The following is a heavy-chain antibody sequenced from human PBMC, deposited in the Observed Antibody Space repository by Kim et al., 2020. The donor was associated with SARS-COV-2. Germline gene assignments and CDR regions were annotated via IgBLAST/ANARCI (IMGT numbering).Heavy chain of an antibody. J-gene: IGHJ4*02. V-gene: IGHV3-33*05. CDR1: GFTFSSYG. CDR3: ARDGGIAVAGTFDY. CDR2: ISYDGSNK. Sequence: GGSLRLSCAASGFTFSSYGMHWVRQAPSKGLEWVAVISYDGSNKYYADSVKGRFTISRDNSKNTLYLQMNSLRAEDTAVYYCARDGGIAVAGTFDYWGQG. D-gene: IGHD6-19*01.